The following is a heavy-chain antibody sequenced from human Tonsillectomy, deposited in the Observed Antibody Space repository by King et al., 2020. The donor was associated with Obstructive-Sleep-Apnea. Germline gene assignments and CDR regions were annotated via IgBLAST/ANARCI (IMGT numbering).Heavy chain of an antibody. D-gene: IGHD3-10*01. CDR2: IYHSGYT. CDR3: ATDDMVRGVIV. V-gene: IGHV4-38-2*02. J-gene: IGHJ4*02. CDR1: GYSISSGYY. Sequence: VQLQESGPGLVKPSETLSLTCTVSGYSISSGYYWGWDRQPPGKGLEWSGGIYHSGYTYYNPSLKIRVTISVDTSKNHFSLKLNSMTAADTAGYYCATDDMVRGVIVWGQGTLVTVSS.